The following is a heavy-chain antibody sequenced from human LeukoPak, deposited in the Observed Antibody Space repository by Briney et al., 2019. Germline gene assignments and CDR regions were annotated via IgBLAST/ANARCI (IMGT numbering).Heavy chain of an antibody. CDR3: ARGGRGLPKRTSWSVTDPSVYYFDY. Sequence: PGGSLRLSCAASGFTFSSYAMHWVRQAPGKGLEWVAVISYDGSNKYYADSVKGRFTISRDNSKNTLYLQMNSLRAEDTAVYYCARGGRGLPKRTSWSVTDPSVYYFDYWGQGTLVTVSS. D-gene: IGHD4-11*01. V-gene: IGHV3-30-3*01. J-gene: IGHJ4*02. CDR1: GFTFSSYA. CDR2: ISYDGSNK.